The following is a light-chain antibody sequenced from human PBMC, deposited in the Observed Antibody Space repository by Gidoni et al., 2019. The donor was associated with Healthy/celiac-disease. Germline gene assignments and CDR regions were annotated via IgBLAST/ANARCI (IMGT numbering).Light chain of an antibody. Sequence: EIVLTQSPGTLSLSPGERATLSCRASQSVSSSYLAWYQQKPGQAPRLLIYGASSRATGIPDRFSGSGSGTDFTLTISRLGPEDFAVYYCQQYGSSLLTFXGXTKVEIK. CDR1: QSVSSSY. CDR2: GAS. J-gene: IGKJ4*01. CDR3: QQYGSSLLT. V-gene: IGKV3-20*01.